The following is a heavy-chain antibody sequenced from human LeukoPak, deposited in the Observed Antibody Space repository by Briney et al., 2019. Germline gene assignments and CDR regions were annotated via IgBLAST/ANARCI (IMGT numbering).Heavy chain of an antibody. CDR1: GFTFTNDF. D-gene: IGHD3-22*01. CDR2: MKVDGSDI. J-gene: IGHJ4*02. CDR3: ASHVYDSSGYLRDY. V-gene: IGHV3-7*03. Sequence: GGSLRLSCAASGFTFTNDFMTWVRQAPGKGLEWVANMKVDGSDIHYVDSVKGRFTISSDNSKNTLYLQMNSLRAEDTAVYYCASHVYDSSGYLRDYWGQGTLVTVSS.